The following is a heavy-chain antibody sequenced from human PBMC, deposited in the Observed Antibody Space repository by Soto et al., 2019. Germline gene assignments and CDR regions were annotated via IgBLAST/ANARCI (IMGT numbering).Heavy chain of an antibody. D-gene: IGHD5-18*01. J-gene: IGHJ6*02. CDR2: ISGSGGIT. CDR3: AKGGPLGTAMVSGLYYYYGMDV. Sequence: PGGSLRLSCAASGFPFINYAMSWVRQAPGKGLEWVSAISGSGGITYYADSVKGRFTIARDNSKNTLYLQMNSLRAEDTAVYYCAKGGPLGTAMVSGLYYYYGMDVWGQGTTVTVSS. V-gene: IGHV3-23*01. CDR1: GFPFINYA.